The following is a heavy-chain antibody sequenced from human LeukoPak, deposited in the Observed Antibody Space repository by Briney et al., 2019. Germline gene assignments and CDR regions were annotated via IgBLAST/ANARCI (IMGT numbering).Heavy chain of an antibody. D-gene: IGHD2-2*01. V-gene: IGHV3-7*03. J-gene: IGHJ4*02. CDR2: IKQDGNEK. Sequence: PGGSLRLSCAASGFIVSNNYMTWVRQAPGKGLEWVANIKQDGNEKYYVDSVKGRFTISRDNAQNSLYLQMNSLRADDTAVYYCARKLGYCTGASCYVDYWGQGTLVTVSS. CDR3: ARKLGYCTGASCYVDY. CDR1: GFIVSNNY.